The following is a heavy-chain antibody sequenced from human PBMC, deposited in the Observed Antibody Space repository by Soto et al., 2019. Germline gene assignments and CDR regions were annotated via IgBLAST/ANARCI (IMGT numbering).Heavy chain of an antibody. CDR1: GYTFTSYD. Sequence: GASVKVSCKASGYTFTSYDINWVREATGQGLEWMGWMNPNSGNTGYAQKFQGRVTMTRNTSISTAYMELSSLRSEDTDVYYCARGDSYFWSGYHYYYMDVCCKRTPAPLSS. CDR2: MNPNSGNT. CDR3: ARGDSYFWSGYHYYYMDV. V-gene: IGHV1-8*01. D-gene: IGHD3-3*01. J-gene: IGHJ6*03.